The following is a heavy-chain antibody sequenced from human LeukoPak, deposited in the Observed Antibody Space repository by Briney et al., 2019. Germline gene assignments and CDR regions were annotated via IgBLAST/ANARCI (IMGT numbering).Heavy chain of an antibody. CDR1: GFTFSSYV. Sequence: GGSLRLSCAASGFTFSSYVMHWVRQAPGKGLEWVAVISYAGGNKYYADSVKGRFTIYRDNSKNPLYMQMNSLSVEDTAVYSCAKHLSGNSGYDSVFDYWGQGTLVTVSS. CDR2: ISYAGGNK. CDR3: AKHLSGNSGYDSVFDY. V-gene: IGHV3-30*18. D-gene: IGHD5-12*01. J-gene: IGHJ4*02.